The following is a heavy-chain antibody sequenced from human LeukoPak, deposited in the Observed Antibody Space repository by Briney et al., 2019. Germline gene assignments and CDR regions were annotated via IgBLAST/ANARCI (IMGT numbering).Heavy chain of an antibody. J-gene: IGHJ4*02. CDR2: INPNSGGT. CDR3: ARDVGSSGWYLY. D-gene: IGHD6-19*01. CDR1: GYTFTGYY. V-gene: IGHV1-2*02. Sequence: VASVKVSCKASGYTFTGYYMHWVRQAPGQGLEWMGWINPNSGGTNYAQKLQGRVTMTRDTSISTAYMELSRLRSDDTAVYYCARDVGSSGWYLYWGQGTLVTVSS.